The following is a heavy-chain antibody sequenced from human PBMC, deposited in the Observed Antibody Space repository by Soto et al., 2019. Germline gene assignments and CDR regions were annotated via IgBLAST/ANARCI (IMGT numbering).Heavy chain of an antibody. CDR1: GFTFSNAW. Sequence: EAQLVESGGGLVTPGGSLRLSCEASGFTFSNAWMNWVRQAPGKGLEWVGLIKMKSEGATTHYAAPVNGRFTISRDDSKKILYLQMSSMKTEDTAVYYCTTLGSHYYYHNFDVWGQGTTVAVSS. CDR3: TTLGSHYYYHNFDV. CDR2: IKMKSEGATT. V-gene: IGHV3-15*07. J-gene: IGHJ6*02.